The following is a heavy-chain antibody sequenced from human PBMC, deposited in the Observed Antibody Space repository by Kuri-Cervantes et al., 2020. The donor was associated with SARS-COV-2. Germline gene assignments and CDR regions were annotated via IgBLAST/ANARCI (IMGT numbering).Heavy chain of an antibody. J-gene: IGHJ4*02. Sequence: ETLSLTCAASGFTFSNAWMSWVRQAPGKGLEWVGRIKSKTDGGTTDYAAPVKGRFTISRDDSKNTPYLQMNSLKTEDTAVYYCTTRYCSSTSCYNYWGQGTLVTVSS. CDR2: IKSKTDGGTT. D-gene: IGHD2-2*02. CDR3: TTRYCSSTSCYNY. CDR1: GFTFSNAW. V-gene: IGHV3-15*01.